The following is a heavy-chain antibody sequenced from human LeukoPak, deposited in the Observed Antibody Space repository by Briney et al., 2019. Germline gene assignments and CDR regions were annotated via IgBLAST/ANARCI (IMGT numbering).Heavy chain of an antibody. CDR2: FDPEDGET. J-gene: IGHJ4*02. CDR1: SYTFNNYG. V-gene: IGHV1-24*01. D-gene: IGHD3-3*01. CDR3: ATGPIFGVAYFDY. Sequence: GASVKVSCKASSYTFNNYGISWVRQAPGQGLEWMGGFDPEDGETIYAQKFQGRVTMTEDTSTDTAYMELSSLRSEDTAVYYCATGPIFGVAYFDYWGQGTLVTVSS.